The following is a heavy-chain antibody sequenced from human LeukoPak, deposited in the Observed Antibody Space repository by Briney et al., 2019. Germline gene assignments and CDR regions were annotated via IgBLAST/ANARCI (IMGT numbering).Heavy chain of an antibody. CDR2: INHSGST. J-gene: IGHJ4*02. CDR1: GGSFSGYY. Sequence: SETLSLTCAVYGGSFSGYYWSWIRQPPGKGLEWIGEINHSGSTNYNPSLKSRVTISVDTSKNQFSLKLSSVTAADTAVYYCARGEGRGSYGYWGQGTLVTVSS. CDR3: ARGEGRGSYGY. D-gene: IGHD1-26*01. V-gene: IGHV4-34*01.